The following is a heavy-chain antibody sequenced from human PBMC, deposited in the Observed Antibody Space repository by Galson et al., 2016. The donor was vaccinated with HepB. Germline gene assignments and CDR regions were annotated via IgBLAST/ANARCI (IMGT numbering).Heavy chain of an antibody. V-gene: IGHV6-1*01. Sequence: CAISGDSVSSNSAAWNWIRQSPSRGLEWLGRTYYRSKWYNDYAVSVKSRITSNPDTSKNHFSLQLNSVTPEDTAVYFFARGAGGGGANYYYYGMDVWGQGTTVTVSS. CDR3: ARGAGGGGANYYYYGMDV. CDR1: GDSVSSNSAA. J-gene: IGHJ6*02. CDR2: TYYRSKWYN. D-gene: IGHD2-15*01.